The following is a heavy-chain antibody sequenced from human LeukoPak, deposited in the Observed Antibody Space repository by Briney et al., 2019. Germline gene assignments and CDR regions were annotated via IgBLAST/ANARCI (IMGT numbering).Heavy chain of an antibody. CDR3: ARDWAIVVVPSY. D-gene: IGHD3-22*01. CDR1: GYTFTSYG. CDR2: ISAYNGNA. J-gene: IGHJ4*02. Sequence: DSVEVSCKASGYTFTSYGISWVRQAPGQGLEWMGWISAYNGNANYAQKLQGRVTMTTDTSTSTAYMELRNLRSDDTAVYYCARDWAIVVVPSYWGQGTLVTVSS. V-gene: IGHV1-18*01.